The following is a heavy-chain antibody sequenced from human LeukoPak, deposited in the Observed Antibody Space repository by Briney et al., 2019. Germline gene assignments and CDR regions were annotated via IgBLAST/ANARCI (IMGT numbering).Heavy chain of an antibody. V-gene: IGHV3-7*01. Sequence: SGGSLRLSCVASGFTLSNYWMSCVRQAPGKGLEWVANIKEDGSEKYYVGSVKGRFTISRDNAKNSLYLHMDSLTAEDTAIYYCARDWVAGVPFDAFDIWGQGTMVSVSS. CDR2: IKEDGSEK. D-gene: IGHD3-10*01. CDR3: ARDWVAGVPFDAFDI. CDR1: GFTLSNYW. J-gene: IGHJ3*02.